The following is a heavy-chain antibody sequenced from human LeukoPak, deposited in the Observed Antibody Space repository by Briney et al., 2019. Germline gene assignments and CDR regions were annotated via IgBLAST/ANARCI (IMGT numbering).Heavy chain of an antibody. D-gene: IGHD6-13*01. Sequence: SETLSLTCTVSGGSISSSSYYWGWIRQPPGKGLEWIGSIYYSGSTYYNPSLKSRVTISVDTSKNQFSLKLSSVTAADTAVYYCARSTDSSSWAFDYWGQGTLVTVPS. V-gene: IGHV4-39*07. CDR2: IYYSGST. CDR1: GGSISSSSYY. J-gene: IGHJ4*02. CDR3: ARSTDSSSWAFDY.